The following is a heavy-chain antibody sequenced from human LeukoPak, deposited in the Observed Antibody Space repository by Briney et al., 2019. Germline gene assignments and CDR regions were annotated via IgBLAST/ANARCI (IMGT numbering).Heavy chain of an antibody. Sequence: PGRSLRLSCAASGFTFSFYGIHWVRQAPGKGLEWVAVMYSDGINKYYADSVKGRFTVSRDNSKNTVYLQMNSLRAEDTAVYYCARDSDTTTYYSIFDYWGQGTLVTVSS. V-gene: IGHV3-33*01. D-gene: IGHD2/OR15-2a*01. CDR3: ARDSDTTTYYSIFDY. CDR1: GFTFSFYG. J-gene: IGHJ4*02. CDR2: MYSDGINK.